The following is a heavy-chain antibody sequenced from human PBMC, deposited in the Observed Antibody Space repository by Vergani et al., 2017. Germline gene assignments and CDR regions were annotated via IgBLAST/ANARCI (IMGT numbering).Heavy chain of an antibody. CDR3: ARGRIVVVPAAIGRGLYYFDY. J-gene: IGHJ4*02. CDR2: INPSGGST. CDR1: GYTFTSYY. V-gene: IGHV1-46*01. Sequence: QVQLVQSGAEVKKPGASVKVSCKASGYTFTSYYMHWVRQAPGQGLEWMGIINPSGGSTSYAQKVQGRVTMTRDTSTSTVYMELSSLRSEDTAVYYCARGRIVVVPAAIGRGLYYFDYWGQGTLVTVSS. D-gene: IGHD2-2*01.